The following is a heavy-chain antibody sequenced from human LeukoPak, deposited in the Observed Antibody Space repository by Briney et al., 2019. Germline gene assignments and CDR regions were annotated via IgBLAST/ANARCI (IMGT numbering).Heavy chain of an antibody. Sequence: GGSLGLSCVASGFTFNNYAMNWVRQAPGKGLEWVSLISGSGGTAYYADSVKGRFSISRDKSKNTVFLQMNSLRDDDTASYFCAKSSGYSDYAWFDSWGQGTLVTVSS. CDR2: ISGSGGTA. CDR1: GFTFNNYA. CDR3: AKSSGYSDYAWFDS. V-gene: IGHV3-23*01. D-gene: IGHD4-11*01. J-gene: IGHJ5*01.